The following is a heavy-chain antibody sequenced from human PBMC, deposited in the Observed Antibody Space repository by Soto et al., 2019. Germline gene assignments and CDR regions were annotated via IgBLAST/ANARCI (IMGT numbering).Heavy chain of an antibody. V-gene: IGHV1-3*01. D-gene: IGHD3-10*01. CDR1: GYTFTSYA. CDR2: INAGNGNT. Sequence: QVQLVQSGAEVKKPGASVKVSCKASGYTFTSYAMHWVRQAPGQRLEWMGWINAGNGNTKYSQKFQGRVTITRDTSASTAYMELSSLRSEDTAVYYCARADDRKVRGFDYWGQGTLVTVSS. J-gene: IGHJ4*02. CDR3: ARADDRKVRGFDY.